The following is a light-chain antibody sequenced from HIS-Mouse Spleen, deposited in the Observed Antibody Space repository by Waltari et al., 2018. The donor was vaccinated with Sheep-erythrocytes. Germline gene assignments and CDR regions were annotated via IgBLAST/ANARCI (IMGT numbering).Light chain of an antibody. Sequence: QSALTQPRSVSGSPGQSVTISCTGTSSDVGGYNYVSWYQQHPGKAPKSMIYDVSKRPSGVPDRFSGSKSGNTASLTISGLQAEDEADYYCCSYAGSYNHVFGTGTKVTVL. CDR2: DVS. J-gene: IGLJ1*01. V-gene: IGLV2-11*01. CDR3: CSYAGSYNHV. CDR1: SSDVGGYNY.